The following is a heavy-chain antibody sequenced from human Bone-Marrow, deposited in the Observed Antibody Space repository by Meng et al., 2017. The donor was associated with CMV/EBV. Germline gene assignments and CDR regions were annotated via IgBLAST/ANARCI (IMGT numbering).Heavy chain of an antibody. V-gene: IGHV3-23*01. CDR2: ISGSGGST. CDR1: GFTFSSYA. D-gene: IGHD3-10*01. Sequence: ESLKISCAASGFTFSSYAMSWVRQAPGKGLEWVSAISGSGGSTYYADSVKGRFTISRDNSKNTLYLQMNSLRAEDTAVYYCVKGGHLGDYWGQGTLVTVSS. CDR3: VKGGHLGDY. J-gene: IGHJ4*02.